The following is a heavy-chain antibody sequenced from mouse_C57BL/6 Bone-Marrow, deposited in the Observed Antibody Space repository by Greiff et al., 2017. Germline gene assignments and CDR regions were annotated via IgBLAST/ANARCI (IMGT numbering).Heavy chain of an antibody. J-gene: IGHJ4*01. CDR1: GFNIKDYY. CDR3: ARSSSQYYYAMDY. Sequence: EVKVVESGAELVKPGASVKLSCTASGFNIKDYYMHWVKQRTEQGLEWIGRIDPEDGETKYAPKFQGKATITADTSSNTAYLQLSSLTSEDTAVYYCARSSSQYYYAMDYWGQGTSVTVSS. D-gene: IGHD1-1*01. CDR2: IDPEDGET. V-gene: IGHV14-2*01.